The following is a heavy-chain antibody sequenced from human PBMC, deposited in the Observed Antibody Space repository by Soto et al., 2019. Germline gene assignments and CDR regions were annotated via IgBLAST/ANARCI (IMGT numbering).Heavy chain of an antibody. Sequence: GXSVKVSCKASGGTFSGYAISWVRQAPGQGLEWTXRINPXSGGKNYAQKXXGWVTMTXXTSISTAYMELSRLRSDDTAVYYCASGILWFDYWRKGTLVTV. D-gene: IGHD3-10*01. CDR3: ASGILWFDY. CDR2: INPXSGGK. J-gene: IGHJ4*02. V-gene: IGHV1-2*04. CDR1: GGTFSGYA.